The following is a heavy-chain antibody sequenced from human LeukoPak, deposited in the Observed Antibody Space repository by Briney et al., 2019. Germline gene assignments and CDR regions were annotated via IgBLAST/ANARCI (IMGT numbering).Heavy chain of an antibody. CDR2: ISYGGSTK. CDR1: GFTFSSYG. D-gene: IGHD3-10*01. Sequence: PGGSLRLSCAASGFTFSSYGMSWVRQAPGKGLEWVAVISYGGSTKIYADSVKGRFTITRDNSQNTLYLEMNSLRAEDTAVYYCRSPDYWGQGTLVTVSS. V-gene: IGHV3-30*03. J-gene: IGHJ4*02. CDR3: RSPDY.